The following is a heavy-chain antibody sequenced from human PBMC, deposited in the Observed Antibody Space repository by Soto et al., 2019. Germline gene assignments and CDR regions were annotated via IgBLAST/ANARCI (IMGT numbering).Heavy chain of an antibody. J-gene: IGHJ3*02. D-gene: IGHD6-13*01. CDR2: INHSGST. CDR1: GGSFSGYY. CDR3: ARSKSWRRGDAFDI. V-gene: IGHV4-34*01. Sequence: VQLQQWGAGLLKPSETLSLTCAVYGGSFSGYYWSWIRQPPGKGLEWIGEINHSGSTNYNPSLKSRVTISVDTSKNQFSLKLSSVTAADTAVYYCARSKSWRRGDAFDIWGQGTMVTVSS.